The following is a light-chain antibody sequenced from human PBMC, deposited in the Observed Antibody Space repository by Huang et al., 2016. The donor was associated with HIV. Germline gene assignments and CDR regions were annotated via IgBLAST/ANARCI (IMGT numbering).Light chain of an antibody. V-gene: IGKV2-28*01. CDR2: LGS. CDR3: MEALQTPYT. Sequence: VVMTQSPLSLPVPPGEPGSISCRSSQSLRHRNGLNYLDWYLQKPGQSPQLLIHLGSSRASGVPDRFSGGGSGTDFSLNISRVEAEDAGIYYCMEALQTPYTFGQGTKLEI. J-gene: IGKJ2*01. CDR1: QSLRHRNGLNY.